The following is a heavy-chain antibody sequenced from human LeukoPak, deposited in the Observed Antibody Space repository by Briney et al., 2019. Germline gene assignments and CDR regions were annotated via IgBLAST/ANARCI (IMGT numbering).Heavy chain of an antibody. CDR3: ARSGYSYGDFDY. Sequence: ASVKVSCKASGGTFSSYAISWVRQAPGQGLEWMGGIIPIFGTANYAQKFQGRVTITTDESTSTAYMELSSLRSEDTAVYYCARSGYSYGDFDYWAREPWSPSPQ. D-gene: IGHD5-18*01. CDR2: IIPIFGTA. J-gene: IGHJ4*02. CDR1: GGTFSSYA. V-gene: IGHV1-69*05.